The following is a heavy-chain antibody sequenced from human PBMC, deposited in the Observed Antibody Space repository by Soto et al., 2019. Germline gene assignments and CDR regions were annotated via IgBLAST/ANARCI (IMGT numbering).Heavy chain of an antibody. D-gene: IGHD6-13*01. V-gene: IGHV3-23*01. CDR3: AKDPGSSWYRDFDY. J-gene: IGHJ4*02. Sequence: GGSLRLSCSASGFTFSSYAMSWVRQAPGKGLEWVSAISGSGGSTYYADSVKGRFTISRDNSKNTLYLQMNSLRAEDTAVYYCAKDPGSSWYRDFDYWGQGTLVTVS. CDR1: GFTFSSYA. CDR2: ISGSGGST.